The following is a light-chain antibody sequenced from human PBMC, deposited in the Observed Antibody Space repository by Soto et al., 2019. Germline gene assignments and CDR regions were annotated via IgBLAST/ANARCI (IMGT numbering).Light chain of an antibody. V-gene: IGKV3-15*01. J-gene: IGKJ4*01. CDR3: QHYMTWPLS. Sequence: ELVLTQSPATLSVSPGERATLSCRASQGVGSTLAWSPQEPGRAPRLLICDASTRAAVIPARVSGDGSGTDFTLTTSGLQSDDFAVYSYQHYMTWPLSFGGETRVEV. CDR1: QGVGST. CDR2: DAS.